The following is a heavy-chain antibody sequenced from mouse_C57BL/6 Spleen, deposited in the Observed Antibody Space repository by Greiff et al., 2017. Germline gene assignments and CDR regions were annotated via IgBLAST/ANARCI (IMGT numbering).Heavy chain of an antibody. Sequence: EVQLMESGGGLVKPGGSLKLSCAASGFTFSDYGMHWVRQAPEKGLEWVAYISSGSSTIYYADTVKGRFTISRDNAKNTLFLQMTSLRSEDTAMYYCARDTVVAPGYFDVWGTGTTVTVSS. CDR3: ARDTVVAPGYFDV. D-gene: IGHD1-1*01. V-gene: IGHV5-17*01. J-gene: IGHJ1*03. CDR2: ISSGSSTI. CDR1: GFTFSDYG.